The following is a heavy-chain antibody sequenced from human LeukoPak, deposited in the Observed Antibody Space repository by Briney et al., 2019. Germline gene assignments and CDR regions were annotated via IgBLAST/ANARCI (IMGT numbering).Heavy chain of an antibody. CDR1: GFTFSSYA. Sequence: GGSLRLSCAASGFTFSSYAMSWVRQAPGKGLEWVSAISGSGGSTYYADSVKGRFTISRDNSKNTLYLQMNSLRAEDTAVYYCATFSDSGGYYYNEAGYWGQGTLVTVSS. D-gene: IGHD3-22*01. V-gene: IGHV3-23*01. CDR3: ATFSDSGGYYYNEAGY. J-gene: IGHJ4*02. CDR2: ISGSGGST.